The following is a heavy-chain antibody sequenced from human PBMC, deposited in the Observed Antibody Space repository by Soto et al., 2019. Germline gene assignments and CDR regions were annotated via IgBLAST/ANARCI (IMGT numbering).Heavy chain of an antibody. CDR2: IRSKTNSYAT. V-gene: IGHV3-73*01. CDR3: TRQTDAVQWLVVPTDYNFDY. Sequence: LRLSCAASGFTFGGSAMHWVRQASGKGLEWVGHIRSKTNSYATAYAESVKGRFTISRDDSMNTAYLQMNSLKTEDTAVYFCTRQTDAVQWLVVPTDYNFDYWGQGTL. D-gene: IGHD6-19*01. CDR1: GFTFGGSA. J-gene: IGHJ4*02.